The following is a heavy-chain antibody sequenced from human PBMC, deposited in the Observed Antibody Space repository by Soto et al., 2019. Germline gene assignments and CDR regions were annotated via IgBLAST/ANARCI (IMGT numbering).Heavy chain of an antibody. D-gene: IGHD2-15*01. Sequence: QVQLQQWGAGLLKPSETLSLTCAVYGGSFSGYYWSWIRQPPGKGLEWIGEINHSGSTNYNPSLKRRATRSVDTSTNQFSLKLSSVTAAATAVYYCARGRLGYCSGGSCYSRDFAFDIWGQGTMVTVSS. CDR2: INHSGST. CDR3: ARGRLGYCSGGSCYSRDFAFDI. V-gene: IGHV4-34*01. J-gene: IGHJ3*02. CDR1: GGSFSGYY.